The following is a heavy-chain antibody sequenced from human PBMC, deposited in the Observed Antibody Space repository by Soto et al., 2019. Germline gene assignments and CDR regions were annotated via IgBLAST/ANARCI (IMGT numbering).Heavy chain of an antibody. J-gene: IGHJ6*02. Sequence: QVQLVQSGAEVKKPGASVKVSCKASGYTFTGYYMHWVRQAPGQGLEWMGWINPNSGGTNYAQKFQGRVTMTRDTSISTAYMELSRLRSDDTAVYYCARDNTAMVTGYYYYGMDVWGQGTTVTVSS. V-gene: IGHV1-2*02. CDR3: ARDNTAMVTGYYYYGMDV. CDR1: GYTFTGYY. D-gene: IGHD5-18*01. CDR2: INPNSGGT.